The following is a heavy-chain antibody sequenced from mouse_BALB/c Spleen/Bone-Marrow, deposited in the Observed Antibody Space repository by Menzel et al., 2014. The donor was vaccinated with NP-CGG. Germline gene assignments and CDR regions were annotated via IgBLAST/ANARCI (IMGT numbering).Heavy chain of an antibody. V-gene: IGHV1-85*01. J-gene: IGHJ2*01. Sequence: VQLVESGAELVKPGASVKLSCKASGYTFTSYDINWVRQRPEQGLEWIGRIFPGDGSTKYNEKFKGKATLTTDKSSSTAFMQLSRITSEDSAVYFCAREGRNGGCCFDYWGQGTTLTVSS. D-gene: IGHD3-2*02. CDR3: AREGRNGGCCFDY. CDR2: IFPGDGST. CDR1: GYTFTSYD.